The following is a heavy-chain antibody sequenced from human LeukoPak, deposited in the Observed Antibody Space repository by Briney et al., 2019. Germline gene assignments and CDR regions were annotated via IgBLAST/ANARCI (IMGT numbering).Heavy chain of an antibody. D-gene: IGHD5-18*01. Sequence: GGSLRLSCAASGFTFSSYAMSWVRQAPGKGLEWVSGISGSGGTTYYADSVKGRFTISRDNSKNTLYLQMNSLRAEDTAVYYSAKVGGYSYGYLPDYWGQGTLVTVSS. J-gene: IGHJ4*02. CDR2: ISGSGGTT. V-gene: IGHV3-23*01. CDR1: GFTFSSYA. CDR3: AKVGGYSYGYLPDY.